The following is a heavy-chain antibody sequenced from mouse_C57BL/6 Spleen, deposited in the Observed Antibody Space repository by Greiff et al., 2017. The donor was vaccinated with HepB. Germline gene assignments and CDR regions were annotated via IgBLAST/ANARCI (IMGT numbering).Heavy chain of an antibody. CDR1: GYTFTSYW. D-gene: IGHD2-5*01. V-gene: IGHV1-55*01. Sequence: QVQLQQPGAELVKPGASVKMSCKASGYTFTSYWITWVKQRPGQGLEWIGDIYPGSGSTNYNEKFKSKATLTVDTSSSTAYMQLSSLTSEDSAVYYWEESTNYSNYEGYFDVWGKGTTVTDSS. J-gene: IGHJ1*03. CDR3: EESTNYSNYEGYFDV. CDR2: IYPGSGST.